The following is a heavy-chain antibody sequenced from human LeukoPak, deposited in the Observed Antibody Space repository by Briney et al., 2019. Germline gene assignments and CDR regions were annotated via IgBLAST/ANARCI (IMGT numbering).Heavy chain of an antibody. V-gene: IGHV4-59*08. D-gene: IGHD3-22*01. J-gene: IGHJ5*02. CDR3: ARPYYYDSRIDP. CDR2: IHYRGTI. Sequence: PSETLSLTCTVSSGSISGYYWTWIRQSPGKGLEWIAYIHYRGTIQCNPSVKSRVTISVDTSKNQLSLKLSSVTAADTAVYYCARPYYYDSRIDPWGQGILVTVSS. CDR1: SGSISGYY.